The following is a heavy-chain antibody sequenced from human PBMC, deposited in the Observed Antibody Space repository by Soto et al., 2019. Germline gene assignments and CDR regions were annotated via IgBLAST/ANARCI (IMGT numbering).Heavy chain of an antibody. CDR2: INHSGST. V-gene: IGHV4-34*01. D-gene: IGHD3-10*01. CDR1: GGSFSGYY. Sequence: QVQLQQWGAGLLKPSETLSLTCAVYGGSFSGYYWSWIRQPPGKGLEWIGEINHSGSTNYNPSLKSRVTISVDTSKNQFSLKLRSVTAADTAVYYCASGYYGSGSYAYWGQGTLVTVSS. J-gene: IGHJ4*02. CDR3: ASGYYGSGSYAY.